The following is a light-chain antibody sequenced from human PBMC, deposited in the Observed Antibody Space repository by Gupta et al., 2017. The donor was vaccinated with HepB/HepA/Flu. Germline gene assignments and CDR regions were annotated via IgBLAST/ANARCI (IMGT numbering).Light chain of an antibody. J-gene: IGLJ1*01. CDR3: AAWYTSRSAYV. V-gene: IGLV1-47*01. Sequence: QSVLPQPPSASGAPGLRVSISCSGSTSNIARNYVYWYQQLPGTAPKLLIYRNDQRPSGVPDRFSGSKSDTSAALAISGLLAEDEADYYCAAWYTSRSAYVFGTGTKVTVL. CDR2: RND. CDR1: TSNIARNY.